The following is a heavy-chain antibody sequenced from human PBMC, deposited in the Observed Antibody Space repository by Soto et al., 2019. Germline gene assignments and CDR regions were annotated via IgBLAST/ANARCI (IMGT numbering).Heavy chain of an antibody. J-gene: IGHJ6*02. CDR1: GGSISSYY. CDR2: ISHRGSI. D-gene: IGHD6-13*01. V-gene: IGHV4-59*01. CDR3: ARRIAAPGTSNYYGLDV. Sequence: QVQLQESGPGLVKTSETLSLTCTVSGGSISSYYWSWIRQPPGKGLEWIGYISHRGSINYSPSLKSRVSISADTYKNQFSLKLSSVTAADTAVYYCARRIAAPGTSNYYGLDVWGQGTTVSVSS.